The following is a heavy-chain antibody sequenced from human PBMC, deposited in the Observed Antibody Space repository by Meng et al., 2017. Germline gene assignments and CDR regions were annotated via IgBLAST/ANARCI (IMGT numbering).Heavy chain of an antibody. CDR3: AREVVAALDY. V-gene: IGHV4-34*01. CDR1: GGSFSGYY. CDR2: INHSGST. Sequence: QWPQPQGGAGLLKPSGTLSLSCAGDGGSFSGYYWSWIRQPPGKGLEWIGEINHSGSTNYNPSLKSRVTISVDTSKNQFSLKLSSVTAADTAVYYCAREVVAALDYWGQGTLVTVSS. J-gene: IGHJ4*02. D-gene: IGHD2-15*01.